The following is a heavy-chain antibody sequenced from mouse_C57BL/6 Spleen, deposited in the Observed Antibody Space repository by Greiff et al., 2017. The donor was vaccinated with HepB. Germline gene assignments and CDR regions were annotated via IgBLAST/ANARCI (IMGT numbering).Heavy chain of an antibody. CDR2: ISYDGSN. V-gene: IGHV3-6*01. J-gene: IGHJ2*01. Sequence: EVKVEESGPGLVKPSQSLSLTCSVTGYSITSGYYWNWIRQFPGNKLEWMGYISYDGSNNYNPSLKNRISITRDTSKNQFFLKLNSVTTEDTATYYCARGGYDPFDYWGQGTTLTVSS. D-gene: IGHD2-3*01. CDR1: GYSITSGYY. CDR3: ARGGYDPFDY.